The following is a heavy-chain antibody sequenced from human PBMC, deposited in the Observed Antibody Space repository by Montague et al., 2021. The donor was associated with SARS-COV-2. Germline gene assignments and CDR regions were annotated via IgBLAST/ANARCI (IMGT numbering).Heavy chain of an antibody. D-gene: IGHD1-26*01. CDR3: ARELPGAPFI. CDR1: GFTFSSYA. J-gene: IGHJ3*02. Sequence: SLRLSCAASGFTFSSYAMRWVRQAPGKGLEWVAVISYDGSNKYYADSVKGRFTISRDNSKNTLYLQMNSLRAEDTAVYYCARELPGAPFIWGQGTMVTVSS. CDR2: ISYDGSNK. V-gene: IGHV3-30*04.